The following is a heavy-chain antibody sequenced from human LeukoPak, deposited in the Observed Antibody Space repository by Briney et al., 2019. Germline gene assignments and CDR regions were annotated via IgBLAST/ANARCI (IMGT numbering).Heavy chain of an antibody. CDR1: GGSISSGSYY. Sequence: PSQTLSLTCTVSGGSISSGSYYWSWIRQPAGKGLEWIGRIYTSGSTNYNPSLKSRVTISVDTSKNQFSLKLSSVTAADTAVYYCARDPSSNYGFDYWGQGTLVTVSS. D-gene: IGHD4-11*01. J-gene: IGHJ4*02. CDR3: ARDPSSNYGFDY. CDR2: IYTSGST. V-gene: IGHV4-61*02.